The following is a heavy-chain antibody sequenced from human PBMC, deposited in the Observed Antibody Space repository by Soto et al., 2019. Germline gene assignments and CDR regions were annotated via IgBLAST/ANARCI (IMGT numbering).Heavy chain of an antibody. Sequence: QVQLVQSGAEMKKPGASVKVSCKAPGYTFPSYGISWVRQAPGQGLEWMGWMSAYNGNTHFAQKIQGRVTMTTDTSTTTAYMELRSLRSDDTAGYYCARTPAGGSSTLWGQGTLVTVSS. V-gene: IGHV1-18*01. CDR3: ARTPAGGSSTL. J-gene: IGHJ4*02. CDR2: MSAYNGNT. D-gene: IGHD1-26*01. CDR1: GYTFPSYG.